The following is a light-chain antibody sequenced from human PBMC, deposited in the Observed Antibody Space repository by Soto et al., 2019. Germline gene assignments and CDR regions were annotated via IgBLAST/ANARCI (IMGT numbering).Light chain of an antibody. CDR2: AAS. CDR3: QQAHSFPLT. Sequence: DIQMTQSPSSVYASVGDKVTITCRATQTISSWLAWYQQKPGTAPQLLIFAASNLPSGVPSRFSAGGSGTNFTLTINSLQPEDFATYYCQQAHSFPLTFGQGTRLEIK. V-gene: IGKV1-12*01. CDR1: QTISSW. J-gene: IGKJ5*01.